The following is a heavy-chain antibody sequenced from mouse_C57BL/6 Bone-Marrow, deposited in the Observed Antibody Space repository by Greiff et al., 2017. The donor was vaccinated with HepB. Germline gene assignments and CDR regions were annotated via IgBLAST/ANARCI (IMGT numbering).Heavy chain of an antibody. CDR2: IYPGDGDT. D-gene: IGHD2-12*01. CDR1: GYAFSSSW. J-gene: IGHJ2*01. V-gene: IGHV1-82*01. Sequence: QVQLQQSGPELVKPGASVKISCKASGYAFSSSWMNWVKQRPGKGLEWIGRIYPGDGDTNYNGKFKGKATLTADKSSSTAYMQLSILTSEDSAVYFCSRGNYSYPLFDYWGQGTTLTVSS. CDR3: SRGNYSYPLFDY.